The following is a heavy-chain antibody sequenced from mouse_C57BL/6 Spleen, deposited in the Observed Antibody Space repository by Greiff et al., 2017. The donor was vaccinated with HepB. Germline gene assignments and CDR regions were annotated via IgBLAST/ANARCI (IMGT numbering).Heavy chain of an antibody. CDR2: IDPETGGT. CDR3: TRATTVVAFDY. Sequence: VQLQQSGAELVRPGASVTLSCKASGYTFTDYEMHWVKQTPVHDLEWIGAIDPETGGTAYNQKFKGKAILTADKSSSTAYMELRSLTSEDSAVYYCTRATTVVAFDYWGQGTTLTVSS. J-gene: IGHJ2*01. CDR1: GYTFTDYE. V-gene: IGHV1-15*01. D-gene: IGHD1-1*01.